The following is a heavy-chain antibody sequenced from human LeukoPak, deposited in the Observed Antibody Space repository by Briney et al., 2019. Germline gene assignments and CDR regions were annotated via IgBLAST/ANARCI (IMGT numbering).Heavy chain of an antibody. D-gene: IGHD2-2*01. V-gene: IGHV3-30*02. CDR3: AKRPAGAFYYSSMDV. CDR2: MRYDGSNK. CDR1: GFTFSTYD. J-gene: IGHJ6*03. Sequence: GGSLRLSCAASGFTFSTYDMHWVRQAPGKGLEWVASMRYDGSNKYYADSAKGRFTVSRDNSKNTLYLQMNSLRAEDTAVYYCAKRPAGAFYYSSMDVWGKGTTVTVSS.